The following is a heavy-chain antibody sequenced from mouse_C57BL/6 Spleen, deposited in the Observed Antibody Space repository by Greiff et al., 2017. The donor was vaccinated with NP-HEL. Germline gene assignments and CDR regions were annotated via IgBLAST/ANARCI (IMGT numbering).Heavy chain of an antibody. V-gene: IGHV1-50*01. CDR2: IDPSDSYT. J-gene: IGHJ1*03. Sequence: QVQLKQPGAELVKPGASVKLSCKASGYTFTSYWMQWVKQRPGQGLEWIGEIDPSDSYTNYNQKFKGKATLTVDTSSSTAYMQLSSLTSEDSAVYYCARKDGTVVATSYWYFDVWGTGTTVTVSS. D-gene: IGHD1-1*01. CDR1: GYTFTSYW. CDR3: ARKDGTVVATSYWYFDV.